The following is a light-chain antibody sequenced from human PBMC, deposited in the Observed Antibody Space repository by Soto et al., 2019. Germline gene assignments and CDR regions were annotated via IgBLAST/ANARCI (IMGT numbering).Light chain of an antibody. CDR1: RSVSTK. CDR3: QLSDNWPPT. J-gene: IGKJ1*01. Sequence: EIVMTQSPATLSLSPGERATLSCRASRSVSTKLVWYQHKPGQPPRLLISGASARAPGITERFSGSVSGTEFTLTLTSLQSEDFAVYSCQLSDNWPPTFGQGTKVEIK. CDR2: GAS. V-gene: IGKV3-15*01.